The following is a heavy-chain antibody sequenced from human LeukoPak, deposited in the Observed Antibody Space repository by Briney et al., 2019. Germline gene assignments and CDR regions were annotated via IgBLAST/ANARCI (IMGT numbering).Heavy chain of an antibody. CDR1: GFTFSSYA. V-gene: IGHV3-64*01. Sequence: GGSLRLSCAASGFTFSSYAMHWVRQAPGKGLEYVSAISSNGGSTYYANSVKGRFTISRDNSKNTLYLQMNSLRAEDTAVYYCAKPTIFGVVYYWGQGTLVTVSS. J-gene: IGHJ4*02. CDR3: AKPTIFGVVYY. D-gene: IGHD3-3*01. CDR2: ISSNGGST.